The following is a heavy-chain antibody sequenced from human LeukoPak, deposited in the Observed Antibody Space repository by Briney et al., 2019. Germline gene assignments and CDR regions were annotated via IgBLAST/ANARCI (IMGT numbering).Heavy chain of an antibody. CDR3: AAGYSSSWYKTYNWFDP. Sequence: PGGSLRLSCAASGFTFSSNYMSWVRQAPGKGLEWVSVIYSGGSTYYADSVKGRSTISRDNSKNTLYLQMNSLRAEDTAVYYCAAGYSSSWYKTYNWFDPWGQGTLVTVSS. CDR2: IYSGGST. V-gene: IGHV3-53*01. J-gene: IGHJ5*02. D-gene: IGHD6-13*01. CDR1: GFTFSSNY.